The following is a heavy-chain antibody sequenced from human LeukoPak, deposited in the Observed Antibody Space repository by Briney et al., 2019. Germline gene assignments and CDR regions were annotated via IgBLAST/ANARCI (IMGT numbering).Heavy chain of an antibody. J-gene: IGHJ3*02. CDR3: ARNKMVVVAATQEYAFDI. CDR2: INHSGST. D-gene: IGHD2-15*01. V-gene: IGHV4-34*01. Sequence: PSETLSLTRAVYGGSFSGYYWSWIRQPPGKGLEWIGEINHSGSTNYNPSLKSRVTISVDTFKNQFSLKLSSVTAADTAVYYCARNKMVVVAATQEYAFDIWGQGTMVTVSS. CDR1: GGSFSGYY.